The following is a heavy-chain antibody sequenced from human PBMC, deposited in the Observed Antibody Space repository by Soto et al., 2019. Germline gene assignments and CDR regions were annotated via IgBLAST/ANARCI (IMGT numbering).Heavy chain of an antibody. J-gene: IGHJ2*01. CDR1: GFTFSSYN. CDR3: ARDPLWGTAMVLWYFDL. Sequence: GGSLRLSCAASGFTFSSYNMNWVRQAPGKGLEWVSSISSSSSYIYYADSVKGRFTISRDNSKNTLYLQMNSLRAEDTAVYYCARDPLWGTAMVLWYFDLWGRGTLVTVSS. V-gene: IGHV3-21*01. D-gene: IGHD5-18*01. CDR2: ISSSSSYI.